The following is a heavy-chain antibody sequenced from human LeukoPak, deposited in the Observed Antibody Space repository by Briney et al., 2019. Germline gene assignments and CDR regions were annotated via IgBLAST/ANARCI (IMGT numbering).Heavy chain of an antibody. Sequence: SGGSLRLSCAASGFTFSNYGMHWVRQAPGKGLEWVALISYDGSNKYYADSVKGRFTISRDNAKNSLYLQMNSLRAEDTAVYYCARDPSNSGSYSRLDQWGQGTLVTVSS. V-gene: IGHV3-30*03. D-gene: IGHD1-26*01. CDR3: ARDPSNSGSYSRLDQ. CDR1: GFTFSNYG. CDR2: ISYDGSNK. J-gene: IGHJ4*02.